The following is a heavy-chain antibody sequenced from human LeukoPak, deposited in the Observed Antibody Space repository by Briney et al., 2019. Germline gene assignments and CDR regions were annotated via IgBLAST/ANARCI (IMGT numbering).Heavy chain of an antibody. D-gene: IGHD6-13*01. Sequence: GGSLRRSCAASGFTFSSYAMSWVRQAPGKGLEWVSAISGSGGSTYYADSVKGRFTISRDNSKNTLYLQMNSLRAEDTAVYYCAKRAGDSSSWYYFDYWGQGTLVTVSS. CDR2: ISGSGGST. CDR3: AKRAGDSSSWYYFDY. CDR1: GFTFSSYA. J-gene: IGHJ4*02. V-gene: IGHV3-23*01.